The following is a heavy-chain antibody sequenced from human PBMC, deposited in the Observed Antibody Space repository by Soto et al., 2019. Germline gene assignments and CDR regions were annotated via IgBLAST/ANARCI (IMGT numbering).Heavy chain of an antibody. D-gene: IGHD2-2*01. CDR3: AVFIVVVPADYYYYMDV. V-gene: IGHV4-39*01. CDR2: IYYSGST. J-gene: IGHJ6*03. CDR1: GGSISSSSYY. Sequence: SETLSLTCTVSGGSISSSSYYWGWIRQPPGKGLEWIGSIYYSGSTYYNPSLKSRVTISVDTSKNQFSLKLSSVTAADTAVYYCAVFIVVVPADYYYYMDVWGKGTTVTVSS.